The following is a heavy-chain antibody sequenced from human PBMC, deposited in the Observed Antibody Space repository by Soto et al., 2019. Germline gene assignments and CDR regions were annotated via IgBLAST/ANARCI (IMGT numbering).Heavy chain of an antibody. CDR2: INPSGGST. J-gene: IGHJ4*02. CDR1: GYTFTHYY. V-gene: IGHV1-46*01. CDR3: ARPPFPGCINAICYPLDF. D-gene: IGHD2-8*01. Sequence: QVQLVQSGAEVKNPGASVKVSCKASGYTFTHYYMHWVRQAPGQGLEWMGMINPSGGSTSYAQKFQCRLTMTTDTSTNTVYMELSSLRSEDTAVYYCARPPFPGCINAICYPLDFWGQGALVTVS.